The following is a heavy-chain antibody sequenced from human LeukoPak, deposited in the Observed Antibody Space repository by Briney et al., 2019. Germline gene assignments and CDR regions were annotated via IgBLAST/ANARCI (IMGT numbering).Heavy chain of an antibody. V-gene: IGHV4-34*01. D-gene: IGHD5-18*01. CDR2: INHSGST. Sequence: SETLSLTCAVYGGSFSGYYWNWIRQPPGKGLEWIGEINHSGSTNYNPSLKSRVTISVDTSKNQFSLKLGSVTAADTAVYYCARGQYPRGYSYGYNYWGQGTLVTVSS. CDR1: GGSFSGYY. CDR3: ARGQYPRGYSYGYNY. J-gene: IGHJ4*02.